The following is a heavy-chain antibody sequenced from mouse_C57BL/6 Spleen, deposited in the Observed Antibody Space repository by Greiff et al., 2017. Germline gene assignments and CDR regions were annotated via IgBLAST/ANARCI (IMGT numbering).Heavy chain of an antibody. V-gene: IGHV1-61*01. Sequence: QVQLQQPGAELVRPGSSVKLSCKASGYTFTSYWMDWVKQRPGQGLEWIGNIYPSDSETHYNQKFKDKATLTVDKSSSTAYMQLSSLTSEDSAVXYCARRGPRAMDYWGQGTSVTVSS. CDR2: IYPSDSET. CDR3: ARRGPRAMDY. CDR1: GYTFTSYW. J-gene: IGHJ4*01.